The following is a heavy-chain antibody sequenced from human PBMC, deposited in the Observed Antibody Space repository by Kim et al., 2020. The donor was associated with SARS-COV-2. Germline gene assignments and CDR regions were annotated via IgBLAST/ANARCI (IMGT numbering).Heavy chain of an antibody. Sequence: SETLSLTCAVYGGSFSGYYWSWIRQPPGKGLEWIGEINHSGSTNYNPSLKSRVTISVDTSKNQFSLKLSAVTAADTAVYYCARYGPVGVTSPPRPYYFDYWGQGTLVTVSS. V-gene: IGHV4-34*01. J-gene: IGHJ4*02. CDR2: INHSGST. D-gene: IGHD3-22*01. CDR3: ARYGPVGVTSPPRPYYFDY. CDR1: GGSFSGYY.